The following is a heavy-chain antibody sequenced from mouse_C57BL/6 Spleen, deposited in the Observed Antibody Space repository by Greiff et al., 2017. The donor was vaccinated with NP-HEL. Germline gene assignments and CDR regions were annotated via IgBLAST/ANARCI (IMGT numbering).Heavy chain of an antibody. V-gene: IGHV1-64*01. D-gene: IGHD1-1*01. CDR1: GYTFTSYW. CDR2: IHPNSGST. CDR3: ARDGSSWRTYDY. J-gene: IGHJ2*01. Sequence: VQLQQPGAELVKPGASVKLSCKASGYTFTSYWMHWVKQRPGQGLEWIGMIHPNSGSTNYNEKFKSKATLTVDKSSSTAYMQLSSLTSEDSAVYYCARDGSSWRTYDYWGQGTTLTVSS.